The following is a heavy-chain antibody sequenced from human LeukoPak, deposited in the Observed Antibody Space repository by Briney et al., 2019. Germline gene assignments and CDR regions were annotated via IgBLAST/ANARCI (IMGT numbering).Heavy chain of an antibody. CDR1: GFTFSSYA. J-gene: IGHJ4*02. D-gene: IGHD3-10*01. V-gene: IGHV3-23*01. Sequence: GGSLRLSCAASGFTFSSYAMSWVRQAPGKGLEWVSAISGSGGSTYYADSVKGRFTISRDNSKNTLYLQMNSLRAGDTAVYYCAPIWFGELLSVFDYWGQGTLVTVSS. CDR2: ISGSGGST. CDR3: APIWFGELLSVFDY.